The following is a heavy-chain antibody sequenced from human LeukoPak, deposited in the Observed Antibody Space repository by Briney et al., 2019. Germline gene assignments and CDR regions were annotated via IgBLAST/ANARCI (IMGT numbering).Heavy chain of an antibody. CDR1: GGSISSSNW. J-gene: IGHJ4*02. D-gene: IGHD6-19*01. CDR2: IYHSGST. V-gene: IGHV4-4*02. Sequence: SETLSLTCAVSGGSISSSNWWSWVRQPPGKGLEWIGEIYHSGSTNYNPSLKSRVTISVDKSKNQFSLKLSSVTAADTAVYYCARDRRIAVAGTPTLDYWGQGTLSPSPQ. CDR3: ARDRRIAVAGTPTLDY.